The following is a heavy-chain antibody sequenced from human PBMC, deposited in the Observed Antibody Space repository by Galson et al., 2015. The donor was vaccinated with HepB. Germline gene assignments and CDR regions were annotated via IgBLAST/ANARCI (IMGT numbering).Heavy chain of an antibody. CDR1: GGTFSSYA. CDR2: IIPIFGTA. Sequence: SVKVSCKASGGTFSSYAISWVRQAPGQGLEWMGGIIPIFGTANYAQKFQGRVTITADESTSTAYMELSSLRSEDTAVYYCARAGYCSGGSCNEFDPWGQGTLVTVSS. CDR3: ARAGYCSGGSCNEFDP. V-gene: IGHV1-69*13. J-gene: IGHJ5*02. D-gene: IGHD2-15*01.